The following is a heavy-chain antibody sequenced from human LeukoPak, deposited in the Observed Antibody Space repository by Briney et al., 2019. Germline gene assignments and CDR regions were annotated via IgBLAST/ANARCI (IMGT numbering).Heavy chain of an antibody. D-gene: IGHD3-22*01. CDR2: IYPPDSDT. Sequence: ESLKISCEGSGYSFTKNWIGWVRQMPGKGLEWMGIIYPPDSDTRYGRSFQGQVTISVDESITTAYLQWSSLKASDTAMYYCARTSSYSPYYFDSWGQGTLVTVSS. V-gene: IGHV5-51*01. CDR1: GYSFTKNW. J-gene: IGHJ4*02. CDR3: ARTSSYSPYYFDS.